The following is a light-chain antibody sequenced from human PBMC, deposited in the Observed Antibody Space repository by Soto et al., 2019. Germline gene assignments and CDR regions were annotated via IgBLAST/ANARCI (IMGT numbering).Light chain of an antibody. CDR2: GAS. Sequence: EIVLTQSPGTVSLSPGERATLSCRASQSVSSRNLAWYRQKPGQAPSLLIFGASNRATGIPDRFSGSGSGPDFTLTISRREPEDCAVYYCLRYGDSPPAYTFGHGTKLEIK. V-gene: IGKV3-20*01. CDR1: QSVSSRN. CDR3: LRYGDSPPAYT. J-gene: IGKJ2*01.